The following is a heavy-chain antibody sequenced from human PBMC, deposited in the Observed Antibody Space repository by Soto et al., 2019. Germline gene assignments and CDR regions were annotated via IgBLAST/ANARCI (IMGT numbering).Heavy chain of an antibody. CDR3: ARLNYYGSGSYYKTPYYYYMDV. V-gene: IGHV4-39*01. CDR2: IYYSGST. CDR1: GGSISSSSYY. Sequence: SETLSLTCTVSGGSISSSSYYWGWIRQPPGKGLEWIGSIYYSGSTYYNPSLKSRVTISVDTSKNQFSPKLSSVTAADTAVYYCARLNYYGSGSYYKTPYYYYMDVWGKGTTVTV. D-gene: IGHD3-10*01. J-gene: IGHJ6*03.